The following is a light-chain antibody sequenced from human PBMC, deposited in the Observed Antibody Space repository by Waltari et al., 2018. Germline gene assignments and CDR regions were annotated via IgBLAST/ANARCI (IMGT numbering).Light chain of an antibody. J-gene: IGKJ2*01. Sequence: DILMTQSPASLAVSLGERATLHCKSSQSVLYSSNNKNYLSWYQQKPGQPPNMGIYLASTRESGVPDRFSGSGSGTDFTLTISSLQAEDVAVYYCLQTYVSPYTFGQGTNLEI. CDR2: LAS. V-gene: IGKV4-1*01. CDR1: QSVLYSSNNKNY. CDR3: LQTYVSPYT.